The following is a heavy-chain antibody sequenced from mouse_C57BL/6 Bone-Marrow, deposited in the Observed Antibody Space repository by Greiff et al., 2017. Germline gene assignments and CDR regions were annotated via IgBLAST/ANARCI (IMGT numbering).Heavy chain of an antibody. D-gene: IGHD2-1*01. Sequence: EVKLQESGGGLVKPGGSLKLSCAASGFTFSSYAMSWVRQTPEKRLEWVATISDGGSYTYYPDNVKGRFTISRDNAKNNLYLQRSHLKSEDTAMYYCARGYGNYWYFDVWGTGTTVTVSS. CDR2: ISDGGSYT. CDR3: ARGYGNYWYFDV. CDR1: GFTFSSYA. V-gene: IGHV5-4*03. J-gene: IGHJ1*03.